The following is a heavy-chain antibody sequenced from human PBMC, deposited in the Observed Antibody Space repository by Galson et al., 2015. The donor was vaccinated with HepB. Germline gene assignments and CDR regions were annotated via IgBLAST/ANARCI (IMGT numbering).Heavy chain of an antibody. V-gene: IGHV3-30-3*01. J-gene: IGHJ6*03. Sequence: SLRLSCAASGFTFSSYAMHWVRQAPGKGLEWVAVISYEGSNKYYADSVKGRFIISRDNSKNTLYLQMNSLRAEDTAVYYCAKDYQPTQPRYDYYYYYTDVWGKGTPVTVSS. CDR3: AKDYQPTQPRYDYYYYYTDV. CDR1: GFTFSSYA. D-gene: IGHD2-2*01. CDR2: ISYEGSNK.